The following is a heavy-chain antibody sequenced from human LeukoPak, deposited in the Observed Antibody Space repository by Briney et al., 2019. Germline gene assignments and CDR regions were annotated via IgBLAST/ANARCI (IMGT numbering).Heavy chain of an antibody. CDR3: AKIKEWPNWFDP. D-gene: IGHD3-3*01. J-gene: IGHJ5*02. CDR1: GFTVSSNY. CDR2: IYSGGST. V-gene: IGHV3-53*01. Sequence: GGSLRLSCAASGFTVSSNYMSWVRQAPGKGLEWVSVIYSGGSTYYADSVKGRFTISRDNSKNTLYLQMNSLRAEDTAVYCCAKIKEWPNWFDPWGQGTLVTVSS.